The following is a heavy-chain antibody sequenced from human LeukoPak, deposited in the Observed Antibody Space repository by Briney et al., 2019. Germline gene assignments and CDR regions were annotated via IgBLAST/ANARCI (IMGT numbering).Heavy chain of an antibody. CDR1: GFTFSSYS. J-gene: IGHJ4*02. CDR2: IWYDGSNK. Sequence: PGGSLRLSCAASGFTFSSYSMNWVRQAPGKGLEWVAVIWYDGSNKYYADSVKGRFTISRDNSKNTLYLQMNSLRAEDTAVYYCARDRSRYGSGSYDFDYWGQGTLVTVSS. V-gene: IGHV3-33*08. D-gene: IGHD3-10*01. CDR3: ARDRSRYGSGSYDFDY.